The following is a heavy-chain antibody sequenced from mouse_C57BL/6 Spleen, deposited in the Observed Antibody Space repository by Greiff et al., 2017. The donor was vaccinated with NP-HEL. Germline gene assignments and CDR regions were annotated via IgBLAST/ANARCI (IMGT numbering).Heavy chain of an antibody. CDR3: ARENYGSRSCFDY. D-gene: IGHD1-1*01. V-gene: IGHV5-4*01. Sequence: EVKLVESGGGLVKPGGSLKLSCAASGFTFSSYAMSWVRQTPEKRLEWVATISDGGSYTYYPDNVKGRFTISRDNAKNNLYLQMSHLKSEDTAMYYCARENYGSRSCFDYWGQGTTLTVSS. CDR1: GFTFSSYA. CDR2: ISDGGSYT. J-gene: IGHJ2*01.